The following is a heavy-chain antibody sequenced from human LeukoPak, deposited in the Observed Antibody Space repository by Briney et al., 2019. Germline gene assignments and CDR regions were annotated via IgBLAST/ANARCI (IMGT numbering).Heavy chain of an antibody. D-gene: IGHD2-15*01. J-gene: IGHJ4*02. CDR2: IYYSGST. Sequence: SETLSLTCTVSGGPISSYYWSWIRQPPGKGLEWIGYIYYSGSTNYNPSLKSRVTISVDTSKDQFSLKLSSVTAADTAVYYCARVSLYCSGGSCYSFFDYWGQGTLVTVSS. V-gene: IGHV4-59*08. CDR3: ARVSLYCSGGSCYSFFDY. CDR1: GGPISSYY.